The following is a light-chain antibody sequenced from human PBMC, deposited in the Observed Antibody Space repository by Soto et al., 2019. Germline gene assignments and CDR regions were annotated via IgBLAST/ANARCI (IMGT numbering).Light chain of an antibody. CDR2: DAS. CDR3: QHYERVPPYT. V-gene: IGKV1-33*01. Sequence: DIQMTQSPSSLSASVGDRITITCQASQDIDNYLNWYQQRPGQAPKLLIYDASYLETGVPSRFSGRGSGTDFSFTISSLQPEDIATYYCQHYERVPPYTFGQGTRLDLK. CDR1: QDIDNY. J-gene: IGKJ2*01.